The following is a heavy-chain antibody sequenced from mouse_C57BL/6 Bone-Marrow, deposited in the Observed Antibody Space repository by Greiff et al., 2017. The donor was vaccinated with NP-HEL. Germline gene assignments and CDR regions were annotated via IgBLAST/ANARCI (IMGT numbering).Heavy chain of an antibody. CDR3: AREGITTVALDY. CDR1: GFTFSDYY. D-gene: IGHD1-1*01. CDR2: INYDGSST. Sequence: EVMLVESEGGLVQPGSSMKLSCTASGFTFSDYYMAWVRQVPEKGLEWVAHINYDGSSTYYLDSLKSRFIISRDNAKNILYLQMSSLKSEDTATYYCAREGITTVALDYWGQGTTLTVSS. V-gene: IGHV5-16*01. J-gene: IGHJ2*01.